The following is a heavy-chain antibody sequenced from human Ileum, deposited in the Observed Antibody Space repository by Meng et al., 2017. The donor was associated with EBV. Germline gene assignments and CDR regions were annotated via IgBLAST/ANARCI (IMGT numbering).Heavy chain of an antibody. CDR2: HSGST. D-gene: IGHD1-26*01. Sequence: QAQEPGPGLGTSSQTLSVTCAFSGVTISSGYFHWSWIRQPPGKGLEWIGHSGSTSYNPSLRSRVTISVDTSKNQFSLKVDSATAGDTAVYYCVSYAVGAGGIGYWGQGILVTVSS. V-gene: IGHV4-30-4*01. CDR3: VSYAVGAGGIGY. CDR1: GVTISSGYFH. J-gene: IGHJ4*02.